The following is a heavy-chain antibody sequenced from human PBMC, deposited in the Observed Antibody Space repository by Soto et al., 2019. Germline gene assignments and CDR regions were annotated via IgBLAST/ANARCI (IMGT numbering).Heavy chain of an antibody. Sequence: PSETLSLTCAVYGGSFSGYYWSWIRQPPGKGLEWIGEINHSGSTNYNPSLKSRVTISVDTSKNQFSLKLSSVTAADTAVYYCARAGIWGSYPNWFDPWGQGTLVTVSS. CDR2: INHSGST. V-gene: IGHV4-34*01. J-gene: IGHJ5*02. CDR3: ARAGIWGSYPNWFDP. D-gene: IGHD1-26*01. CDR1: GGSFSGYY.